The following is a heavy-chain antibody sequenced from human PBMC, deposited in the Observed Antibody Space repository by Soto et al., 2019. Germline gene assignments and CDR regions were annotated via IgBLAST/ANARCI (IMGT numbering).Heavy chain of an antibody. D-gene: IGHD3-9*01. Sequence: QPGGSLRLSCAASGFTFNSYAMSWVRQAPGKGLEWVSAISGSGGSTYYADSVKGRFTISRDNSKNTLYLQMNSLRAEDTAVYYCAKPYYDILTGYYMGGRLFDYWGQGTLVTVSS. CDR1: GFTFNSYA. CDR2: ISGSGGST. J-gene: IGHJ4*02. CDR3: AKPYYDILTGYYMGGRLFDY. V-gene: IGHV3-23*01.